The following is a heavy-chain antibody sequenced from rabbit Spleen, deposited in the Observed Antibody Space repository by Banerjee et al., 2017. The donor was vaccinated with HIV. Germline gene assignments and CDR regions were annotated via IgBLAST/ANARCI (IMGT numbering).Heavy chain of an antibody. V-gene: IGHV1S40*01. J-gene: IGHJ4*01. Sequence: ESGGGLVKPGASLTLTCKASGFSFSSSDYMCWVRQAPGKGLEWISCIAGSSSGFTYSATWAKGRFTCSKTSSTTVTLQMTSLTVADTATYFCARGSAAMTMIIIGFYLNLWGPGTLVTVS. CDR1: GFSFSSSDY. D-gene: IGHD2-1*01. CDR3: ARGSAAMTMIIIGFYLNL. CDR2: IAGSSSGFT.